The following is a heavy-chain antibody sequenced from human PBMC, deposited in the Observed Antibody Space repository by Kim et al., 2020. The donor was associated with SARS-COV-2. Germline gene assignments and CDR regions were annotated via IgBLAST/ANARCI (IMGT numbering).Heavy chain of an antibody. CDR3: ARSGYSYGYPPNYYYYGMDV. D-gene: IGHD5-18*01. V-gene: IGHV3-74*01. Sequence: RFTISRDNAKNTLYLQMNSLRAEDTAVYYCARSGYSYGYPPNYYYYGMDVWGQGTTVTVSS. J-gene: IGHJ6*02.